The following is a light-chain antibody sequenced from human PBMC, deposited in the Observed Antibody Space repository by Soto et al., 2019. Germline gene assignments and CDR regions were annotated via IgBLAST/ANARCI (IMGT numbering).Light chain of an antibody. Sequence: QSVLTQPPSASGSPGQSVTICCTGTSSDVGGYKFVSWYQQHPGKAPKLIIYEVSQRPSGVPDRFSASKSGDTASLTVSGLRAEDGADYYCSSYAGSNMGVFGSGTKVTVL. V-gene: IGLV2-8*01. CDR3: SSYAGSNMGV. CDR1: SSDVGGYKF. CDR2: EVS. J-gene: IGLJ1*01.